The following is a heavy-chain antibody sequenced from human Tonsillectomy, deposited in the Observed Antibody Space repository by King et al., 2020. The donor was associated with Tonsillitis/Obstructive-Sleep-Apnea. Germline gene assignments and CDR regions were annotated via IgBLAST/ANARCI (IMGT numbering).Heavy chain of an antibody. J-gene: IGHJ5*02. CDR1: GGSISSYY. V-gene: IGHV4-59*01. CDR3: ARDLRDFWSCYYRINWFDP. CDR2: NYYSGST. D-gene: IGHD3-3*01. Sequence: VQLQESGPGLVKPSETLSLTCTVPGGSISSYYWSWIRQPPGKGLEWIGYNYYSGSTNYNPSLKSRVTISVDTSKNQFSLKLSSVTAADTAVYYCARDLRDFWSCYYRINWFDPWGQGTLVTVSS.